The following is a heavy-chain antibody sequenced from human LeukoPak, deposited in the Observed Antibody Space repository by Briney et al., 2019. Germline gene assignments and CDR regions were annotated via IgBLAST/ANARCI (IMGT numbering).Heavy chain of an antibody. CDR1: GFTFSSYA. J-gene: IGHJ5*02. CDR3: ARDGLSSSWYTGNWFDP. CDR2: ISYDGSNK. V-gene: IGHV3-30*04. Sequence: TGRSLRLSCAASGFTFSSYAMHWVRQAPGKGLEWVAVISYDGSNKYYADSVKGRFTISRDNSKNTLYLQMNSLRAEDTAVYYCARDGLSSSWYTGNWFDPWGQGTLVTVSS. D-gene: IGHD6-13*01.